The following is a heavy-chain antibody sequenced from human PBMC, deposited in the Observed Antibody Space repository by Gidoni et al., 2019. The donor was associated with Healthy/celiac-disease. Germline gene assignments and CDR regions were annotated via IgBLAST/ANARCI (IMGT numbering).Heavy chain of an antibody. CDR3: ARWVRVYGAFDI. Sequence: QVQLQESGPGLDKPSHTLYLTCAVSGYSISSSNWWGWIRQPPGKGLEWIGYLYYSGSTYYNPSLKSRVTMSVDTSKNQFSLKLSFVTAVDTAVYYCARWVRVYGAFDIWGQGTMVTVSS. V-gene: IGHV4-28*01. CDR2: LYYSGST. D-gene: IGHD6-13*01. J-gene: IGHJ3*02. CDR1: GYSISSSNW.